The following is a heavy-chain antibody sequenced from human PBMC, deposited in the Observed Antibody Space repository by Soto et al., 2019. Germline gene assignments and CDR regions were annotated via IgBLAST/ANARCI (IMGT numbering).Heavy chain of an antibody. CDR1: GGSIGSSICY. Sequence: SDTLSLTCTVSGGSIGSSICYWGWIRQPPGKGLEWIGSIYYSGSTYYNPSLKSRVTISVDTSKNQFSLKLSSVTAADTAVYYCARLNYYDGVYYGMDVWGQGTTVTVSS. CDR2: IYYSGST. CDR3: ARLNYYDGVYYGMDV. J-gene: IGHJ6*02. D-gene: IGHD1-26*01. V-gene: IGHV4-39*01.